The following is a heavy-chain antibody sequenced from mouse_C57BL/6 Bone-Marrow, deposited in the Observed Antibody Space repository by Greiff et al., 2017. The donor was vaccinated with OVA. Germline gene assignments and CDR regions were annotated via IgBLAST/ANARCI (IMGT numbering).Heavy chain of an antibody. D-gene: IGHD2-3*01. V-gene: IGHV2-2*01. CDR3: ARTPDGYYPAWFAY. CDR2: IWSGGST. J-gene: IGHJ3*01. Sequence: VQLKQSGPGLVQPSQSLSITCTVSGFSLTSYGVHWVRQSPGKGLEWLGVIWSGGSTDYNAAFISRLSISKDNSKSQVFFKMNSLQADDTAIYYCARTPDGYYPAWFAYWGQGTLVTVSA. CDR1: GFSLTSYG.